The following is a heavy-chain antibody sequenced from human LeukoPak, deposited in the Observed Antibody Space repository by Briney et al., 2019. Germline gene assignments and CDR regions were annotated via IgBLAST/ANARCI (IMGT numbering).Heavy chain of an antibody. D-gene: IGHD5-24*01. CDR3: TRRSTI. CDR1: GITLSDFW. J-gene: IGHJ4*02. Sequence: PGGSLRLSCAASGITLSDFWFSWARQAPGKGLEWVARIKAKIHGETIDYAAPVRGRFIISRDDSRNTVYLQMNSLKFEDKAMYYCTRRSTIWGRGTRVTVSS. CDR2: IKAKIHGETI. V-gene: IGHV3-15*01.